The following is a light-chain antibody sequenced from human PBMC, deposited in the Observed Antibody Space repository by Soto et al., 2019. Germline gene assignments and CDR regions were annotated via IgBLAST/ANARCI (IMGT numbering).Light chain of an antibody. Sequence: QSALTQPASVSGSPGQSITISCTGTSSDVGGYNSVSWFQQHPSKAPKLIIYEVSHRPSGVSIRFSGSKSGNTASLTISGLQAEHEADYYCNSYRHSTTLVFGTGTKLTVL. CDR2: EVS. J-gene: IGLJ1*01. CDR1: SSDVGGYNS. V-gene: IGLV2-14*01. CDR3: NSYRHSTTLV.